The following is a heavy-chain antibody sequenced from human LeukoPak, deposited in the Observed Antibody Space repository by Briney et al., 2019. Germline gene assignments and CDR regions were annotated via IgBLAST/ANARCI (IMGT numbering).Heavy chain of an antibody. CDR3: ARHEEGEPLLVDY. J-gene: IGHJ4*02. CDR2: IYPGDSDT. D-gene: IGHD1-26*01. V-gene: IGHV5-51*01. Sequence: YWSWIRQPPGKGLEWMGIIYPGDSDTRYSPSFQGQVTISADKSISTAYLQWSSLKASDTAMYYCARHEEGEPLLVDYWGQGTLVTVSS. CDR1: YW.